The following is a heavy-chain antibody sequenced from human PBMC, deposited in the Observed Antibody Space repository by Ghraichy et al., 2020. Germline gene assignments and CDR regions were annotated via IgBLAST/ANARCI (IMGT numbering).Heavy chain of an antibody. V-gene: IGHV3-30*18. CDR2: ISYDGSNK. CDR1: GFTFSSYG. Sequence: GSLRLSCAASGFTFSSYGMHWVRQAPGKGLEWVAVISYDGSNKYYADSVKGRFTISRDNSKNTLYLQMNSLRAEDTAVYYCAKAYDYYYGMDVWGQGTTVTVSS. CDR3: AKAYDYYYGMDV. J-gene: IGHJ6*02.